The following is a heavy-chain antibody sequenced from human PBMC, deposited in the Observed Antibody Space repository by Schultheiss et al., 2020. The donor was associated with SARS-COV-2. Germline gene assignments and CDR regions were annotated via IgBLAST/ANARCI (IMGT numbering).Heavy chain of an antibody. Sequence: SETLSLTCTVSGGFISGYYWSWIRQPPGKGLEWIGYIYFSGSTNYNPSLESRVTISVDTSKNQFSLKLSSVTAADTAVYYCARGQGEATPSNWFDPWGQGTLVTVSS. V-gene: IGHV4-59*01. CDR1: GGFISGYY. CDR2: IYFSGST. CDR3: ARGQGEATPSNWFDP. J-gene: IGHJ5*02. D-gene: IGHD5-12*01.